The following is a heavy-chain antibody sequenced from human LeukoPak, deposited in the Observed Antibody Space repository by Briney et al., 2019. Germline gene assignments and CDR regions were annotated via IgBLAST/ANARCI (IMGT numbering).Heavy chain of an antibody. V-gene: IGHV1-46*01. D-gene: IGHD6-19*01. Sequence: ASVKVSCKASGYTFTSYYMHWVRQAPGQGLEWMGIINPSGGSTSYAQKFQGRVTMTRDTSTSTVYMELSSLRSEDTAVYYCARDLNSSPALSHFDCLGQGTLVTVSS. CDR1: GYTFTSYY. CDR3: ARDLNSSPALSHFDC. J-gene: IGHJ4*02. CDR2: INPSGGST.